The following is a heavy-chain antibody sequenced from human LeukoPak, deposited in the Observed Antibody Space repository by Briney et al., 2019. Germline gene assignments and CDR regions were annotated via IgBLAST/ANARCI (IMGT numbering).Heavy chain of an antibody. Sequence: ASVKVSCKASGYTFTGYYMHWVRQAPGQGLEWMGWINPNSGGTNYAQKFQGRVTMIRDTSISTAYMELSRLRSDDTAVYYCARRYYDSSGYYYDWFDPWGQGTLVTVSS. D-gene: IGHD3-22*01. CDR3: ARRYYDSSGYYYDWFDP. CDR2: INPNSGGT. V-gene: IGHV1-2*02. J-gene: IGHJ5*02. CDR1: GYTFTGYY.